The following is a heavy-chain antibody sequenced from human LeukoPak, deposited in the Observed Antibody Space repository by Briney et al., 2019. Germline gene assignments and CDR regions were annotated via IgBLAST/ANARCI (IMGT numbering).Heavy chain of an antibody. CDR3: AREGPYCGGDCPQAFDI. Sequence: PGGSLRLSCAASGFTFSSYSMNWVRQAPGKGLEWVSSISSSSSYIYYADSVKGRFTISRDNAKNSLYLQMNSLRAEDTAVYYCAREGPYCGGDCPQAFDIWGQGTMVTVSS. J-gene: IGHJ3*02. CDR1: GFTFSSYS. V-gene: IGHV3-21*01. CDR2: ISSSSSYI. D-gene: IGHD2-21*01.